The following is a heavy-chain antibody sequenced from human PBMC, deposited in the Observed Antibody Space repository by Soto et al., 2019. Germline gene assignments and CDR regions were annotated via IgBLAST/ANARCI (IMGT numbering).Heavy chain of an antibody. CDR1: GFTFSTYW. CDR3: SRSLDS. J-gene: IGHJ4*02. V-gene: IGHV3-7*01. Sequence: LRLSCAASGFTFSTYWMDWVRQTPGKGLEWVANINQDGSEKNYVDSVKGRFTIYRDNAKNSLYLQMSSLTAEDSALYYCSRSLDSWGQGTLVTVSS. CDR2: INQDGSEK.